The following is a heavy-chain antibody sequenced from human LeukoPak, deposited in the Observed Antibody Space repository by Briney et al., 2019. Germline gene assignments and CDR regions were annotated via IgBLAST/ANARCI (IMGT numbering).Heavy chain of an antibody. V-gene: IGHV3-53*01. J-gene: IGHJ4*02. D-gene: IGHD5-18*01. Sequence: PGGSLRLSCAASGFTVSSNYMSWVRQAPGKGLEWVSVIYSGGSTYYADSVKGRFTISRDNSKNTLYLQMNSLRAEDTAVYYCAREMRSPPDTAMVRSFDYWGQGTLVTVSS. CDR2: IYSGGST. CDR3: AREMRSPPDTAMVRSFDY. CDR1: GFTVSSNY.